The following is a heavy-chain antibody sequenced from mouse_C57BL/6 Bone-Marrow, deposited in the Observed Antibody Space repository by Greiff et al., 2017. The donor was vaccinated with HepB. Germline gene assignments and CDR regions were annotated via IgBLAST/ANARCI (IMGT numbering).Heavy chain of an antibody. Sequence: VKLQQPGAELVKPGASVKLSCKASGYTFTSYWMQWVKQRPGQGLEWIGEIDPSDSYTNYNQKFKGKATLTVDTSSSTAYMQLSSLTSEDSAVYYCARGGNTPAYWGQGTLVTVSA. CDR3: ARGGNTPAY. CDR2: IDPSDSYT. CDR1: GYTFTSYW. J-gene: IGHJ3*01. V-gene: IGHV1-50*01. D-gene: IGHD2-1*01.